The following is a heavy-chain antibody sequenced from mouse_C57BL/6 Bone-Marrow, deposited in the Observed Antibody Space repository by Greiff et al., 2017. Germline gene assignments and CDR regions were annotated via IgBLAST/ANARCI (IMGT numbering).Heavy chain of an antibody. CDR2: IYPGDGDA. CDR3: ARSNYYGSSLDC. D-gene: IGHD1-1*01. V-gene: IGHV1-80*01. J-gene: IGHJ2*01. Sequence: QVQLQQSGAELVKPGASVKISCKASGYAFSSYWMNWVKQRPGKGLEWIGQIYPGDGDANYTGKFKGKGTLTADKSSSSAYMELSSLTSEDSAVYFCARSNYYGSSLDCWGQGTTLTVSS. CDR1: GYAFSSYW.